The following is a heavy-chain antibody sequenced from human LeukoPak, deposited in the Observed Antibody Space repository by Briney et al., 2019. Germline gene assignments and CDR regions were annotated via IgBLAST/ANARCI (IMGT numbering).Heavy chain of an antibody. CDR2: ISAYNGNT. D-gene: IGHD5-18*01. V-gene: IGHV1-18*01. CDR1: GYTFTSYG. J-gene: IGHJ6*02. Sequence: ASVKVSCKASGYTFTSYGISWVRQAPGQGLEWMGWISAYNGNTNYAQKLQGRGTMTTDTSTSTAYMERRRLRSDDTAVYYCARDLTQLSSYGMDLWGQGTTVTVSS. CDR3: ARDLTQLSSYGMDL.